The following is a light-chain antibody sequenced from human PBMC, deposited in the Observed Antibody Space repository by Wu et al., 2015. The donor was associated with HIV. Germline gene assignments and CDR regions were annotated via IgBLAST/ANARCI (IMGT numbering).Light chain of an antibody. J-gene: IGKJ1*01. V-gene: IGKV3-15*01. Sequence: VVMTQSPATLSVSPGERATLSCRASQSVGRNLAWYQQKLGQPPRLLIYGASTRATGVPARFSGSGSGADFTLTISSMQSEDFAVYYCHQYDNWPPWTFGQGTKVEIK. CDR2: GAS. CDR3: HQYDNWPPWT. CDR1: QSVGRN.